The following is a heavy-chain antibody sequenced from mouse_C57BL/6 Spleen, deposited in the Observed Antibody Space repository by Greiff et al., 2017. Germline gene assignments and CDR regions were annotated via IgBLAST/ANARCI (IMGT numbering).Heavy chain of an antibody. J-gene: IGHJ1*03. CDR1: GYSITSGYD. CDR2: ISYSGST. Sequence: EVHLVESGPGMVKPSQSLSLTCTVTGYSITSGYDWHWIRPFPGNQLEWMGYISYSGSTNYNPSLKSRISITHDTSKNHFFLKLNSVTTEDTATYYCASIITTAGYFDVWGTGTTVTVSS. V-gene: IGHV3-1*01. CDR3: ASIITTAGYFDV. D-gene: IGHD1-2*01.